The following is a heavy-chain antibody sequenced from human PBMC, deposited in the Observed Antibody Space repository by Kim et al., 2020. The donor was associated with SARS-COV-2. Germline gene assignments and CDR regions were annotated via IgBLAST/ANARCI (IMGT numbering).Heavy chain of an antibody. Sequence: DSVKGRFTISRDNAKNSLYLQMNSLRAEDTAVYYCARVPFGILSQYYFDYWGQGTLVTVSS. J-gene: IGHJ4*02. V-gene: IGHV3-7*01. D-gene: IGHD3-10*01. CDR3: ARVPFGILSQYYFDY.